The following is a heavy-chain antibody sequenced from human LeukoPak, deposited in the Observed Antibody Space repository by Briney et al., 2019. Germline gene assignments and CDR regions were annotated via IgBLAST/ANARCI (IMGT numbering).Heavy chain of an antibody. CDR3: ARDEGSGATYYYFDY. V-gene: IGHV3-33*08. CDR2: IWYDGSNK. Sequence: GGSLRLSCAASGFTVSSNYMSWVRQAPGKGLEWVAVIWYDGSNKYYADSVKGRFTISRDNSKNTLYLQMNSLRAEDTAVYYCARDEGSGATYYYFDYWGQGTLVTVSS. J-gene: IGHJ4*02. CDR1: GFTVSSNY. D-gene: IGHD1-26*01.